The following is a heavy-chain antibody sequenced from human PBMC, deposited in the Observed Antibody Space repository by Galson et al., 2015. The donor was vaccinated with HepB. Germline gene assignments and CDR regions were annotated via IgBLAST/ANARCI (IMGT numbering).Heavy chain of an antibody. Sequence: SLRLSCAASAFTFSSYAMSWVRQAPGKGLEWVSAISDSGGRTFYADSVKGRFTISRDNSKNTLYLQMNSLRAEDTAVYYCAKGRGFQLDSHSFDYWGQGTLVTVSS. D-gene: IGHD3-22*01. V-gene: IGHV3-23*01. CDR1: AFTFSSYA. CDR3: AKGRGFQLDSHSFDY. J-gene: IGHJ4*02. CDR2: ISDSGGRT.